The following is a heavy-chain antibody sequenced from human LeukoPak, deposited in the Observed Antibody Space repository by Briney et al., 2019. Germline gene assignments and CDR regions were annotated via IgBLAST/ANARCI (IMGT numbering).Heavy chain of an antibody. D-gene: IGHD6-13*01. CDR2: ISWNSVNI. CDR3: AKDHNPAAGSFDY. Sequence: GGSLRLSCAASGFTFDDYAMHWVRQAPGKGLEWVSGISWNSVNIGYEDSVKGRFTISRDNAKNSLYLQMNSLRPEDTALYYCAKDHNPAAGSFDYWGQGTLVTVSS. CDR1: GFTFDDYA. J-gene: IGHJ4*02. V-gene: IGHV3-9*01.